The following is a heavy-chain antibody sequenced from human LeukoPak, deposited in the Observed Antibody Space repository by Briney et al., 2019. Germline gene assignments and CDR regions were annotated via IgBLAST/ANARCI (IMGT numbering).Heavy chain of an antibody. CDR2: IKSDGSST. D-gene: IGHD2-21*02. Sequence: PGGFLRLSCVVSGFTFSSYWMHWVRRAPGKGLVWVSRIKSDGSSTSYADSVKGRFSISRDNAKKTLYLQMNSLRAEDTAVYYCARDPVYCGGDCYYDAFDIWGQGTMVTVSS. CDR1: GFTFSSYW. CDR3: ARDPVYCGGDCYYDAFDI. J-gene: IGHJ3*02. V-gene: IGHV3-74*01.